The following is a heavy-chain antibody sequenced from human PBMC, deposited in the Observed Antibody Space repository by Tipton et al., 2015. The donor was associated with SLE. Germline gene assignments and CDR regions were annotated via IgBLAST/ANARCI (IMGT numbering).Heavy chain of an antibody. CDR1: GYSISSGYY. CDR2: IYHSGST. CDR3: ARDTRYSSSWYKDAFDI. J-gene: IGHJ3*02. D-gene: IGHD6-13*01. V-gene: IGHV4-38-2*02. Sequence: TLSLTCTVSGYSISSGYYWGWIRQPPGKGLEWIGSIYHSGSTYYNPSLMSRVTISVDTSKNQFSLKLSSVTAADTAVYYCARDTRYSSSWYKDAFDIWGQGTMVTVSS.